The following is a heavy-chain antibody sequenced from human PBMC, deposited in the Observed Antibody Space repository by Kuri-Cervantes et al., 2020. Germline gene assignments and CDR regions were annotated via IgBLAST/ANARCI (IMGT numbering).Heavy chain of an antibody. J-gene: IGHJ4*02. CDR2: FYYSGST. CDR1: GDSINNYY. CDR3: ARVPSGLLWFGESIDY. V-gene: IGHV4-59*01. Sequence: GSLRLSCTVSGDSINNYYWSWIRQPPGKGLEWIGYFYYSGSTSYNPSLTSRVSISADTSKNQFSLKLSSVTAADTAVYYCARVPSGLLWFGESIDYWGQGTLVTVSS. D-gene: IGHD3-10*01.